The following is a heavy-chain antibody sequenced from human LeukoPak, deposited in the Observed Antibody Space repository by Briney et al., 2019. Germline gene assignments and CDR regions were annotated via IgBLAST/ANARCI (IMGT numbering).Heavy chain of an antibody. V-gene: IGHV3-21*04. J-gene: IGHJ6*01. CDR3: AKMKGHPLPKYYMDV. Sequence: GGSLRLSCAASGLTFSRYNMNWVRQAPGKGLEWVSSIGTSCNNIYYTDSVKGRFTISRDNSKNTLYLEMNRLRAEDTAIYYCAKMKGHPLPKYYMDVWGQGTTVTVSS. D-gene: IGHD1-26*01. CDR1: GLTFSRYN. CDR2: IGTSCNNI.